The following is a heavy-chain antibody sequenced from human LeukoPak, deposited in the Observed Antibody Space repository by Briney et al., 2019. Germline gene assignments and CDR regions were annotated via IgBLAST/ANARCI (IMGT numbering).Heavy chain of an antibody. Sequence: GGSLRLSCAASGFTFSSYGTHWVRQAPGKGPEWVAFIRYDGSNKYYADSVKGRFTISRDNSKNTLYLQMNSLRAEDTAVYYCAKVRGGDFWSGYYTAYFDYWGQGTLVTVSS. CDR3: AKVRGGDFWSGYYTAYFDY. V-gene: IGHV3-30*02. D-gene: IGHD3-3*01. CDR2: IRYDGSNK. J-gene: IGHJ4*02. CDR1: GFTFSSYG.